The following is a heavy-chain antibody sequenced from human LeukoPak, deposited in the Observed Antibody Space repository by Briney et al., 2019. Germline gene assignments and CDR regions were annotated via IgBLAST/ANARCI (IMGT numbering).Heavy chain of an antibody. Sequence: PSETLSLTCTVSGGSTNTADYHWSWIRQSPGKGLEWIGNIYFNGKTDYNPSLKSRVTISLQMSKNQFSLKLRSVTVADTAMYYCARSEVDYYGSPNWFDPWGQGALVTVSS. CDR2: IYFNGKT. CDR3: ARSEVDYYGSPNWFDP. V-gene: IGHV4-30-4*01. CDR1: GGSTNTADYH. J-gene: IGHJ5*02. D-gene: IGHD3-10*01.